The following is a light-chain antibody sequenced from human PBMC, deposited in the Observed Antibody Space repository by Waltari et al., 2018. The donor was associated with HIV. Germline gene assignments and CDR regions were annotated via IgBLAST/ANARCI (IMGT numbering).Light chain of an antibody. CDR3: QQYGSSLMYT. CDR2: GAS. Sequence: EIVLTQSPGTLSLSPGERATLSCRASQSVSSSYLAWYQQKPGQAPRLLIYGASSRATGIPDMFSGSGSGTDFTLTISRLDPEDFAVYYCQQYGSSLMYTFGQGTKLEIK. CDR1: QSVSSSY. V-gene: IGKV3-20*01. J-gene: IGKJ2*01.